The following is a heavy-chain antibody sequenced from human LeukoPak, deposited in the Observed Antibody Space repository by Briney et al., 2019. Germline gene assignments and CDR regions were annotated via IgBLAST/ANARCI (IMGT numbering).Heavy chain of an antibody. J-gene: IGHJ3*02. V-gene: IGHV1-18*01. Sequence: ASVKVSCKASGYTFTSYGISWVRQAPGQGLEWMGWISVYNGNTNYAQKLQGRVTMTTDTSTRTAYMELRSLRSDDTAVYYCARSDGRNDAFDIWGQGTMVTVSS. D-gene: IGHD1-1*01. CDR2: ISVYNGNT. CDR3: ARSDGRNDAFDI. CDR1: GYTFTSYG.